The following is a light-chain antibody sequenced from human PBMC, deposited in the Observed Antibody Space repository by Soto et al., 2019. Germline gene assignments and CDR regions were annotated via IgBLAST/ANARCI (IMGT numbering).Light chain of an antibody. J-gene: IGKJ5*01. V-gene: IGKV3-20*01. CDR2: GAS. CDR3: HQYGSSPPVT. CDR1: QSVSSSY. Sequence: ENVLTQSPGTLSLSPGETATLSCSASQSVSSSYLAWYQQKPGQAPRLLIYGASSRATGIPDRFSGSGSGTDFTLTISRLEPEDFAMYYCHQYGSSPPVTLGQGTRLEIK.